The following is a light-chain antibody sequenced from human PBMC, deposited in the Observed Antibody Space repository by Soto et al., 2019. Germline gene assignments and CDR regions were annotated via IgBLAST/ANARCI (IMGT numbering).Light chain of an antibody. V-gene: IGKV3-15*01. CDR1: QSVSSN. CDR3: QHYHNFPYT. Sequence: EMVMTQSPATLSVSPGERATLSCRASQSVSSNLGWYQQKPGQPPRLLIYGASTRATGIPTRFSGSGSGTEFTLTISSLQSEDFAVYYCQHYHNFPYTFGQGTKLEIK. J-gene: IGKJ2*01. CDR2: GAS.